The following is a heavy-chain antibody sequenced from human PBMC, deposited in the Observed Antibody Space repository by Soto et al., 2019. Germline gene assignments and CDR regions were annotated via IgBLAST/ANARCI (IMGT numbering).Heavy chain of an antibody. CDR1: GYTFSNYG. V-gene: IGHV1-18*01. Sequence: QVQLVQSGAEVKKPGASVKVSCKSSGYTFSNYGIAWVRQAPGQGLERVGWINVYRGNTNYAQKVQGRVTMTADTSTSTAYMELTGLRSDDTAVYVCAIDVVSSCYNLCRFDPWGQGTLVTVSS. CDR3: AIDVVSSCYNLCRFDP. CDR2: INVYRGNT. J-gene: IGHJ5*02. D-gene: IGHD6-19*01.